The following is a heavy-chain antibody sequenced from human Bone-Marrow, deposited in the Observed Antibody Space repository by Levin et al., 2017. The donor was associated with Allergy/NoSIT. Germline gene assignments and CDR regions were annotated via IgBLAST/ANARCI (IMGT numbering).Heavy chain of an antibody. D-gene: IGHD3-16*01. CDR2: LYNDGTT. V-gene: IGHV4-39*02. Sequence: PGGSLRLSCSVSDGSIRSGTYTWGWIRQPPGKGLEWIGNLYNDGTTYYNPSLKSRVTISVDKSSNQLSLRLSSVTAADTAVYYCAKVVDTAMILGWSYFDYWGQGDLVTVSS. CDR1: DGSIRSGTYT. J-gene: IGHJ4*02. CDR3: AKVVDTAMILGWSYFDY.